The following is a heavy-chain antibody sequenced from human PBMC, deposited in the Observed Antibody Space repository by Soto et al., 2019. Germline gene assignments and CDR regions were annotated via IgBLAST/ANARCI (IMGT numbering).Heavy chain of an antibody. V-gene: IGHV4-34*01. J-gene: IGHJ1*01. D-gene: IGHD6-19*01. CDR3: ARGSVAGTSKYFQH. CDR2: INHSGST. CDR1: GGSFSGYY. Sequence: LSLTCAVYGGSFSGYYWSWIRQPPGKGLEWIGEINHSGSTNYNPSLKSRVTISVDTSKNQFSLKLSSVTAADTAVYYCARGSVAGTSKYFQHWGQGTLVTVSS.